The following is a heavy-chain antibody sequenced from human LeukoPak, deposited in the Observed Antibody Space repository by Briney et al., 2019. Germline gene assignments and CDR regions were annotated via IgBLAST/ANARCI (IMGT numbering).Heavy chain of an antibody. V-gene: IGHV3-48*03. CDR2: ISSSDTTI. Sequence: GGSLRLSCAASGFTLSSYEMNWVRQAPGKGLEWVSYISSSDTTIYYADSVKGRFTISRDNAKNSLYLQMNSLRPEDTAVYYCARNPVHRDDYNPYNWFDPWGQGTLVIVSS. D-gene: IGHD5-24*01. J-gene: IGHJ5*02. CDR3: ARNPVHRDDYNPYNWFDP. CDR1: GFTLSSYE.